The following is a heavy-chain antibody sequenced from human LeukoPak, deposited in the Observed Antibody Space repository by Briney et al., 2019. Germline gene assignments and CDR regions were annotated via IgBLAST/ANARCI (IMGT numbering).Heavy chain of an antibody. CDR2: INPNSGGT. D-gene: IGHD3-10*01. CDR3: ARGGLANAFDI. V-gene: IGHV1-2*02. CDR1: GYTFTSYD. J-gene: IGHJ3*02. Sequence: ASVKVSCKASGYTFTSYDINWVRQAPGQGLEWMGWINPNSGGTNYAQKFQGRVTMTRDTSISTAYMELSRLRSDDTAVYYCARGGLANAFDISGQGTMVTVSS.